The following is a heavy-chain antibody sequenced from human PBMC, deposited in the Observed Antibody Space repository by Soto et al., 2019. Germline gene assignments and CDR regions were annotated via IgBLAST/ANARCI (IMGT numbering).Heavy chain of an antibody. D-gene: IGHD3-16*01. J-gene: IGHJ4*02. CDR2: IGLNSGTL. Sequence: EVQLVESGGGLVQPGGNLRLSCVASGFTFDSYAMNWVRQAPGKGLEWLSYIGLNSGTLEYSDSVEGRFTISRDDGKSSLYLQMNSLRDDDTAVYFCASDHRWAFDYWGRGTLVTVTS. V-gene: IGHV3-48*02. CDR1: GFTFDSYA. CDR3: ASDHRWAFDY.